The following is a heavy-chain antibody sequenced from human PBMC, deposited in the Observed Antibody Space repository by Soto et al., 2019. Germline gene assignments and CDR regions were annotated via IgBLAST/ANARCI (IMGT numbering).Heavy chain of an antibody. Sequence: SETLSLTCAVYGGSFSGYYWSWIRQPPGKGLEWIGEINHSGSTNYNPSLKSRVTISVDTSKNQFSLKLSSVTAADTAVYYCARGVRRFGEVYWGQGTLVTVSS. CDR1: GGSFSGYY. D-gene: IGHD3-10*01. V-gene: IGHV4-34*01. J-gene: IGHJ4*02. CDR3: ARGVRRFGEVY. CDR2: INHSGST.